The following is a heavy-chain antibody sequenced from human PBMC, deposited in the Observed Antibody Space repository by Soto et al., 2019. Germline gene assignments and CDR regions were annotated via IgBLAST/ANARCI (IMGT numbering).Heavy chain of an antibody. D-gene: IGHD6-13*01. CDR2: IYYSGST. Sequence: QVQLQESGPGLVKPSQTLSLTCTVSGGSISSGGYYWSWIRQHPGKGLEWIGYIYYSGSTYYNPSLKSRVTISVDTSKNQFCLKLSSVTAADTAVYYCAGTPRGRYSSSWYGGYWGQGTLVTVSS. J-gene: IGHJ4*02. V-gene: IGHV4-31*03. CDR1: GGSISSGGYY. CDR3: AGTPRGRYSSSWYGGY.